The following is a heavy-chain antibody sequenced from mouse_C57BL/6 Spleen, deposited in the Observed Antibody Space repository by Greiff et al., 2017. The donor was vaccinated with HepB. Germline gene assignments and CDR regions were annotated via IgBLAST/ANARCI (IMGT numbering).Heavy chain of an antibody. Sequence: DVHLVESGGGLVQPGGSLSLSCAASGFTFTDYYMSWVRQPPGKALEWLGFIRNKANGYTTEYSASVKGRFTISRDNSQSILYLQMDALRAEDSATYYCARSPYCCGTPAWFAYWGQGTLVTVSA. CDR2: IRNKANGYTT. CDR1: GFTFTDYY. D-gene: IGHD1-1*01. J-gene: IGHJ3*01. V-gene: IGHV7-3*01. CDR3: ARSPYCCGTPAWFAY.